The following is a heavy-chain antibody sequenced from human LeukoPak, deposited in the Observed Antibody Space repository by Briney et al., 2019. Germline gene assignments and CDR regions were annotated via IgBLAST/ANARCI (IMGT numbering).Heavy chain of an antibody. D-gene: IGHD6-25*01. CDR1: GYRVSTSGVA. Sequence: SQTLSLSCAISGYRVSTSGVAWNWVRQSPARGLEWLGSTYYTSKWNTDYAVSVKSRIVVNPDTSKNQFSLQLNSVTSEDTAVYYCARGRASAFDVWGQGTLVTVSS. J-gene: IGHJ3*01. CDR2: TYYTSKWNT. V-gene: IGHV6-1*01. CDR3: ARGRASAFDV.